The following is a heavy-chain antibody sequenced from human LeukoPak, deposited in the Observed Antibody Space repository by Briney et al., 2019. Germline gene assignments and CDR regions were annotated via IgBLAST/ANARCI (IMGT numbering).Heavy chain of an antibody. J-gene: IGHJ6*02. Sequence: GGSLRLCCATSGFTFISYWMSWVRQAPGRGLEWVANIRQDGSENYYVESVNGRFTISSDNAKNLLYLQMNSLRDEETAVYYCARDEYSSGWPKGWGYYYYGMDVWGQGTTVTVSS. CDR2: IRQDGSEN. V-gene: IGHV3-7*01. D-gene: IGHD6-19*01. CDR1: GFTFISYW. CDR3: ARDEYSSGWPKGWGYYYYGMDV.